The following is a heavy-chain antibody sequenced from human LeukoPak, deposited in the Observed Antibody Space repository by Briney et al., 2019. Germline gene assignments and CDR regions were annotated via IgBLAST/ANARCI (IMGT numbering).Heavy chain of an antibody. D-gene: IGHD5-24*01. J-gene: IGHJ4*02. CDR2: IWYDGSHR. CDR1: GFTFSSHG. Sequence: PGRSLRLSCVASGFTFSSHGMHWVRQAPGKGLEWVAVIWYDGSHRYYPDSVKGRFTISRGNSKNTLFLQMDSLRVDDTAVYYCVRDNAAADGALDYWGQGSLVTVSS. V-gene: IGHV3-33*01. CDR3: VRDNAAADGALDY.